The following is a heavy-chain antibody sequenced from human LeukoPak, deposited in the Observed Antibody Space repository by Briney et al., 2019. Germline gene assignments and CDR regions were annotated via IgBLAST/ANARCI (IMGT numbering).Heavy chain of an antibody. J-gene: IGHJ6*03. CDR1: GYTFTSYD. D-gene: IGHD6-13*01. CDR2: MNPNSGNT. V-gene: IGHV1-8*02. Sequence: GASVTVSCKASGYTFTSYDINWVRQATGQGLEWMGWMNPNSGNTGYAQKFQGRVTMTRNTSISTAYMELSSLRSEDTAVYYCARVKVAAAGNYYYYYMDVWGKGTTVTISS. CDR3: ARVKVAAAGNYYYYYMDV.